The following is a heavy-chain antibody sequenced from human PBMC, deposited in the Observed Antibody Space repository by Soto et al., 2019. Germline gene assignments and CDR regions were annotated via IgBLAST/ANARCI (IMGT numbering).Heavy chain of an antibody. Sequence: EVQLLESGGGLVQPGGSLRLSCEASGFTFKKYAMTWVRQAPGKGLEWVADINESGKKTNYAESVKGRFSISRDNSSNTLSLLMNSLRADDTTIYYCPKDLATIFGVVWKYGLDVWGQGTTVSVSS. V-gene: IGHV3-23*01. J-gene: IGHJ6*02. CDR1: GFTFKKYA. CDR3: PKDLATIFGVVWKYGLDV. D-gene: IGHD3-3*01. CDR2: INESGKKT.